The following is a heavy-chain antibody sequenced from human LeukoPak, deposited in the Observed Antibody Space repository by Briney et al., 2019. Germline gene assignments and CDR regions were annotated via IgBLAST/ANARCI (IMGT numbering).Heavy chain of an antibody. Sequence: PGGSLRLSCAASGFTFSSYGMHWVRQAPGKGLEWVAVISYDGSNKYYADSVKGRFTISRDNSKNTLYLQMNSLRAEDTAVYYCAKGRSYYYGSGSSFDYWGQGTLVTVSS. V-gene: IGHV3-30*18. CDR2: ISYDGSNK. D-gene: IGHD3-10*01. CDR1: GFTFSSYG. J-gene: IGHJ4*02. CDR3: AKGRSYYYGSGSSFDY.